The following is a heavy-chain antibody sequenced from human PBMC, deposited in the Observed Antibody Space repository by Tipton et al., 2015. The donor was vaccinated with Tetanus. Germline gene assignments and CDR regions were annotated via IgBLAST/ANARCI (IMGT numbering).Heavy chain of an antibody. J-gene: IGHJ4*02. CDR3: AREDYVTAVDY. D-gene: IGHD2-21*02. CDR1: GYTFLNYG. Sequence: QSGPEVKKPGASVKVSCKASGYTFLNYGITWVRQAPGQGLEWMGWINTDNGNTNYAQKFQGRVTVTTYTSTTSAYMELRSLRSDDSALYYCAREDYVTAVDYWGQGTLVTVSS. V-gene: IGHV1-18*01. CDR2: INTDNGNT.